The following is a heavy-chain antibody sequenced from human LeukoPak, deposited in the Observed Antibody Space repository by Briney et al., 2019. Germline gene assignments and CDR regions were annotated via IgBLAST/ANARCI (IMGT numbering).Heavy chain of an antibody. D-gene: IGHD3-10*01. V-gene: IGHV3-33*08. CDR2: IRYDGSNK. CDR1: GFTFGIYA. Sequence: PGGSLRLSCAASGFTFGIYAMNWVRQAPGKGLEWVAFIRYDGSNKYYADSVKDRFTISRDNSKNTLYLQMNSLRAEDTAVYYCARSSITMVRGVIKSTTSWYHYYNMDVWGKGTTVTVSS. CDR3: ARSSITMVRGVIKSTTSWYHYYNMDV. J-gene: IGHJ6*03.